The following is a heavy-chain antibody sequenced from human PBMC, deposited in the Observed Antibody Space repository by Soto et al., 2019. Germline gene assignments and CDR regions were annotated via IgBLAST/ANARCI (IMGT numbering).Heavy chain of an antibody. CDR1: GFSFSSYA. D-gene: IGHD6-19*01. CDR3: ARDMYSSDYFVKWFEP. CDR2: ISHDGINK. V-gene: IGHV3-30-3*01. J-gene: IGHJ5*02. Sequence: QVRLVESGGGVVQPGRSLRLSCTASGFSFSSYAMYWFRQPPGKGLEWVAVISHDGINKHYADSVKGRVTVSRDNSNHSLVLQLNSLRGEDTVMYYCARDMYSSDYFVKWFEPWGQGTLVTVYS.